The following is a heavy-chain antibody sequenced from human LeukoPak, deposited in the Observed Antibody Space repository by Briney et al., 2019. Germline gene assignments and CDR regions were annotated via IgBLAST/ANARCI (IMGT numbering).Heavy chain of an antibody. V-gene: IGHV4-59*12. D-gene: IGHD3-22*01. Sequence: KPSETLSLTCSVSGDSIRSYYWNWIRQPPGKGLEWIGYIYYSGSTYYNPSLKSRVTISVDTSKNQFSLKLRSVTAADTAVYYCARDNYFDSTGYTDYWGQGTLVTVSS. CDR1: GDSIRSYY. CDR3: ARDNYFDSTGYTDY. J-gene: IGHJ4*02. CDR2: IYYSGST.